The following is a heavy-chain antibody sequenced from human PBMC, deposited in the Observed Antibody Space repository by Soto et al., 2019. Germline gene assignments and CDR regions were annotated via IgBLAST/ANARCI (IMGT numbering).Heavy chain of an antibody. CDR2: IIPIFGTA. Sequence: QVQLVQSGAEVKKPGSSVKVSCKASGGTFSSYAISWVRQAPGQGLEWMGGIIPIFGTANYAQKFQGRVTITADESASTADMELSSVRSEDTVVYYCARVLRPEKWELPGYFDCWGQGTLVSVSS. D-gene: IGHD1-26*01. CDR1: GGTFSSYA. J-gene: IGHJ4*02. V-gene: IGHV1-69*12. CDR3: ARVLRPEKWELPGYFDC.